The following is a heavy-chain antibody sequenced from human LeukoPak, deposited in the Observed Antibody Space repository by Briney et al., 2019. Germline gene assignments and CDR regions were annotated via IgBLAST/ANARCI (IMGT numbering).Heavy chain of an antibody. D-gene: IGHD3-10*01. Sequence: SETLSLTCTVSGGSISSSSYYWGWIRQPPGKGLEWIGSIYYSGSTYYNPSLKSRVTISLDTSKNQFSLKLGSVTAADTAVYYCARGGYYGSGNDFRFDPWGQGTLVTVSS. CDR3: ARGGYYGSGNDFRFDP. CDR1: GGSISSSSYY. V-gene: IGHV4-39*01. J-gene: IGHJ5*02. CDR2: IYYSGST.